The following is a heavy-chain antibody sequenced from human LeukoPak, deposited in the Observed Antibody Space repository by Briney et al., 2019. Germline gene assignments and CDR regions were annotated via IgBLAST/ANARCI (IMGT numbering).Heavy chain of an antibody. CDR1: GYTFTGYY. V-gene: IGHV1-2*02. D-gene: IGHD2-2*01. CDR2: INPNSGGT. J-gene: IGHJ4*02. Sequence: GASVKVSCKASGYTFTGYYMHWVRQASGQGLEWMGWINPNSGGTNYAQKFQGRVTMTRDTSISTAYMELSRLRSDDTAVYYCARAYCSSTSCYAEFDYWGQGTLVTVSS. CDR3: ARAYCSSTSCYAEFDY.